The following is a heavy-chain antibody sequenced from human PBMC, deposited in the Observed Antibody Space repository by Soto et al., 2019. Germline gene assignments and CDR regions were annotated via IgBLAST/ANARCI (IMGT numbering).Heavy chain of an antibody. V-gene: IGHV1-69*13. D-gene: IGHD6-13*01. CDR1: GGTFSSYA. Sequence: SVKVSCKASGGTFSSYAISWVRQAPGQGLEWMGGIIPIFGTANYAQKFQGRVTITADESTSTAYMELSSLRSEDTAVYYCARRSSSWYVDYYYYYGMDVWGQGTTVTVSS. J-gene: IGHJ6*02. CDR3: ARRSSSWYVDYYYYYGMDV. CDR2: IIPIFGTA.